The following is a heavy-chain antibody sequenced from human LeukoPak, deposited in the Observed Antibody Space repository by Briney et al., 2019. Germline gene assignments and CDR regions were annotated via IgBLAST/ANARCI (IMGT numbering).Heavy chain of an antibody. J-gene: IGHJ5*02. CDR1: GYTFTSYA. CDR2: IIPIFGTA. CDR3: ARAGGSGSYYKAWFDP. D-gene: IGHD3-10*01. Sequence: SVKVSCKASGYTFTSYAISWVRQAPGQGLEWMGGIIPIFGTANYAQKFQGRVTITADESTSTAYMELSSLRSEDTAVYYCARAGGSGSYYKAWFDPWGQGTLVTVSS. V-gene: IGHV1-69*13.